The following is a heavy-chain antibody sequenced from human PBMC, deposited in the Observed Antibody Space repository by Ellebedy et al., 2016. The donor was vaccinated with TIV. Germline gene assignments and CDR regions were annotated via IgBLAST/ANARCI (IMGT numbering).Heavy chain of an antibody. V-gene: IGHV3-7*03. CDR3: AKMGYQLLTTLED. CDR2: INQDGSET. J-gene: IGHJ4*02. CDR1: GFTFSFSW. Sequence: GESLKISCAASGFTFSFSWMSWVRQAPGKGLERVATINQDGSETYYLDSVRGRFTISRDNSKNTLFLQMNSLRADDTAVYYCAKMGYQLLTTLEDWGQGTLVTVSS. D-gene: IGHD2-2*01.